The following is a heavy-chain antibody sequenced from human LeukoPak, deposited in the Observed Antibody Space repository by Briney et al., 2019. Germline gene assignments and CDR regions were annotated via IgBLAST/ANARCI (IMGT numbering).Heavy chain of an antibody. CDR3: ARGGVKGKKTYYYDSSGYYFDY. CDR2: INHSGST. J-gene: IGHJ4*02. D-gene: IGHD3-22*01. CDR1: GGSFSGYY. Sequence: PSETLSLTCAVYGGSFSGYYWSWIRQPPGKGLEWIGEINHSGSTNYNPSLKSRVTISVDTSKNQFSLKPSSVTAADTAVYYCARGGVKGKKTYYYDSSGYYFDYWGQGTLVTVSS. V-gene: IGHV4-34*01.